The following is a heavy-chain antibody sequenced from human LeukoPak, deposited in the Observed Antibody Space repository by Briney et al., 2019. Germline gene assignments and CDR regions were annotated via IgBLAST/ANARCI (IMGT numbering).Heavy chain of an antibody. V-gene: IGHV3-21*01. D-gene: IGHD5-18*01. CDR1: GFTFSSYS. CDR3: ARDGIYSYGRHFDY. CDR2: ISSSSSYI. Sequence: GGSLRLSCAASGFTFSSYSMNWVRQAPGKGLEWVSSISSSSSYIYYADSVKGRFTISRDNAKNSLYLQMNSLRAEDTAVYYCARDGIYSYGRHFDYWGQGTLVTVSS. J-gene: IGHJ4*02.